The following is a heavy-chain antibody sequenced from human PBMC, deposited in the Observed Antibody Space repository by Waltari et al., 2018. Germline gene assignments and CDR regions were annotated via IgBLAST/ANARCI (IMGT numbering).Heavy chain of an antibody. CDR3: VRGYPDIVATISDY. D-gene: IGHD5-12*01. J-gene: IGHJ4*02. Sequence: QLQLQESGPGLVKPSETLSLTCTVSRSSIRNNNYYWGWVRQPPGTGLGWIGSFYKSGTTYDTPALKSRGTISVDTSNTQFSLKLNSVTAADTAVYYCVRGYPDIVATISDYWGQGTLVIVSS. CDR1: RSSIRNNNYY. V-gene: IGHV4-39*07. CDR2: FYKSGTT.